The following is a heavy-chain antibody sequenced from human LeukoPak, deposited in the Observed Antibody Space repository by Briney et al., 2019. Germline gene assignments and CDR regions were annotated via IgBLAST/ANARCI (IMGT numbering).Heavy chain of an antibody. D-gene: IGHD3-9*01. V-gene: IGHV4-34*01. CDR1: GGSFSGYY. J-gene: IGHJ4*02. CDR3: ARMTGSWVDY. Sequence: SETLSLTCAVYGGSFSGYYWSWIRQPPGKGLEWIGEINHSGSTNYNPSLKSRVTISVDTSKNQFSQKLSSVTAADTAVYYCARMTGSWVDYWGQGTLVTVSS. CDR2: INHSGST.